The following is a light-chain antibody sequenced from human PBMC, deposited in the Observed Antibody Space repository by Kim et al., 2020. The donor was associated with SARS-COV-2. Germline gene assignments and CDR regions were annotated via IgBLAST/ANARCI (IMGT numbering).Light chain of an antibody. CDR3: QHSHSIPLT. J-gene: IGKJ4*01. CDR2: SAF. CDR1: QGINSN. V-gene: IGKV1-9*01. Sequence: IQLTQSPSSLSASVGDTVTITCRASQGINSNLTWYQQRPGKAPNLLIYSAFTLHSGVPSRFSGSGSGTDFTLTITSLQPEDFATYHCQHSHSIPLTFGGGTKVDIK.